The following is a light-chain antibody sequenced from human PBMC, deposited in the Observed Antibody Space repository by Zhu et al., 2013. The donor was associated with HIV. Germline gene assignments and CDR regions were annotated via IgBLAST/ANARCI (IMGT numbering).Light chain of an antibody. J-gene: IGKJ1*01. CDR2: DAS. V-gene: IGKV1-13*02. Sequence: AIQLTQSPSSLSASVGDRVTITCRASQGISSALAWYQQKPGKAPKLLIYDASSWESGVPSRFSGSGSGTEFTLSISSLQPDDFATYYCQQYNSHSRTFGQGTKVEIK. CDR3: QQYNSHSRT. CDR1: QGISSA.